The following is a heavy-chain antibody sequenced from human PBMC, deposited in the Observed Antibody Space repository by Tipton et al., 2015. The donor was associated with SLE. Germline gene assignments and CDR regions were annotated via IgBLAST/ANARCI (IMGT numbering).Heavy chain of an antibody. CDR2: ISYDGSNK. CDR1: GFTFSSYA. D-gene: IGHD2-2*01. V-gene: IGHV3-30*04. CDR3: AREGDIVVVHDAFDI. J-gene: IGHJ3*02. Sequence: SLRLSCAASGFTFSSYAMHWVRQAPGKGLEWVAVISYDGSNKYYADSVKGRFTISRDKSKNTLYLQMNSLRAEDTAVYYCAREGDIVVVHDAFDIWGQGTMVTVSS.